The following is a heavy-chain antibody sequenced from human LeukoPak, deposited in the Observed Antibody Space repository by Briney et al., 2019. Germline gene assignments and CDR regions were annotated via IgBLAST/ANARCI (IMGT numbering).Heavy chain of an antibody. CDR1: GFTFSSYS. D-gene: IGHD3/OR15-3a*01. CDR2: ISSSSSTI. V-gene: IGHV3-48*01. CDR3: ARGSLDYPNYYFDY. Sequence: GGSLRLSCAASGFTFSSYSMNWVRQAPGKGLGWVSYISSSSSTIYYADSVKGRFTISRDNAKNSLYLQMNSLRAEDTAVYYCARGSLDYPNYYFDYWGQGTLVTVSS. J-gene: IGHJ4*02.